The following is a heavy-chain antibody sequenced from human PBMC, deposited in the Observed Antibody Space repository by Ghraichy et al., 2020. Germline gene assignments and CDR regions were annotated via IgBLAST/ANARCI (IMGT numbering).Heavy chain of an antibody. CDR3: ATDRYYYGSGSYSWFDP. V-gene: IGHV1-24*01. CDR2: FDPEDGET. J-gene: IGHJ5*02. Sequence: ASVKVSCKVSGYTLTELSMHWVRQAPGKGLEWMGGFDPEDGETIYAQKFQGRVTMTEDTSTDTAYMELSSLRSEDTAVYYCATDRYYYGSGSYSWFDPWGQGTLVTVSS. CDR1: GYTLTELS. D-gene: IGHD3-10*01.